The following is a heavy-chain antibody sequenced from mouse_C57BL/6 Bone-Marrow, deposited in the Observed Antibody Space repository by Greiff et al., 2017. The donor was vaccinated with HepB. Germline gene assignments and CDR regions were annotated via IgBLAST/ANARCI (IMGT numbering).Heavy chain of an antibody. CDR3: AKRDYYYGSSYLWFFDV. V-gene: IGHV2-5*01. Sequence: QVQLKQSGPGLVQPSQSLSITCTVSGFSLTSYGVHWVRQSPGKGLEWLGVIWRGGSTDYNAAFMSRLSITKDNSKSQVFFKMNSLQADDTAIYYCAKRDYYYGSSYLWFFDVWGTGTTVTVSS. J-gene: IGHJ1*03. CDR1: GFSLTSYG. D-gene: IGHD1-1*01. CDR2: IWRGGST.